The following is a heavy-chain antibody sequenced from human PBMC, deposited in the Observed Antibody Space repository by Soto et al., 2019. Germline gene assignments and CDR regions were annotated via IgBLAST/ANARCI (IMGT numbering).Heavy chain of an antibody. Sequence: SLTCTVSGGSISSEGYYWSWFRQPPGKGLEWIGDIYYSGSTYYNPSLKSRVTMSGDTSKNQFSLKLSSVTAADTAVYYCARGKGYSYGPYYFDYWGQGTLVTVSS. CDR1: GGSISSEGYY. D-gene: IGHD5-18*01. CDR2: IYYSGST. V-gene: IGHV4-31*03. CDR3: ARGKGYSYGPYYFDY. J-gene: IGHJ4*02.